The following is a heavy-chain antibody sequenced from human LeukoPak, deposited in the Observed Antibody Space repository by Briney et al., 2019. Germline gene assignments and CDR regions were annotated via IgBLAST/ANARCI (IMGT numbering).Heavy chain of an antibody. V-gene: IGHV4-59*12. D-gene: IGHD4-17*01. CDR2: IYYSGST. CDR3: ARDLRGGYGDYDGGY. Sequence: SETLSLTCTVSGGSISSYYWSWIRQPPGKGLEWIGYIYYSGSTNYNPSLKSRVTISVDTSKNQFSLKLSSVTAAGTAVYYCARDLRGGYGDYDGGYWGQGTLVTVSS. CDR1: GGSISSYY. J-gene: IGHJ4*02.